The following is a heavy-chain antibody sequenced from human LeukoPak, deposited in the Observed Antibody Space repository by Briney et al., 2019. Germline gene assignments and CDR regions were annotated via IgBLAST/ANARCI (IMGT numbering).Heavy chain of an antibody. V-gene: IGHV4-34*01. J-gene: IGHJ3*02. Sequence: SETLSLTCAVYGGSFSGYYWSWIRQPPGKGLEWIGEINHSGSTNYNPSLKSRVTISVDTSKNQFSLKLSSVTAADTAVYYCARYVLRFLESSPGDAFDIWGQGTMVTVSS. D-gene: IGHD3-3*01. CDR2: INHSGST. CDR1: GGSFSGYY. CDR3: ARYVLRFLESSPGDAFDI.